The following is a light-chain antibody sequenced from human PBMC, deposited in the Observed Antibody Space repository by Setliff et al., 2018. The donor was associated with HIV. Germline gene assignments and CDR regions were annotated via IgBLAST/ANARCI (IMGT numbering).Light chain of an antibody. CDR2: EVN. CDR3: SSDTSISTYG. J-gene: IGLJ1*01. V-gene: IGLV2-18*02. CDR1: SSDVGSYNR. Sequence: QSALTQPPSVSGSPGQSVTISCTGTSSDVGSYNRVSWYQQPPGTAPKLMIYEVNNRPSGVPDHFSGSKSGNTASLTISGLQAEDEADYYCSSDTSISTYGLGTGTKVTV.